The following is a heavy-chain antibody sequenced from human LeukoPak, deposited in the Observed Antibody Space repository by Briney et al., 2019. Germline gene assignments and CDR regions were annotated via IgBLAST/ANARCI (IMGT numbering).Heavy chain of an antibody. J-gene: IGHJ4*02. Sequence: GGSLRLSCAASGFAFSSYAMSWVRQAPGKGLEWVSAISGSGGSTYYADSVKGRFTISGDNSKNTLYLQMNSLRAEDTAVYYCAKAQTWIQLWLFVYWGQGTLVTVSS. D-gene: IGHD5-18*01. V-gene: IGHV3-23*01. CDR3: AKAQTWIQLWLFVY. CDR1: GFAFSSYA. CDR2: ISGSGGST.